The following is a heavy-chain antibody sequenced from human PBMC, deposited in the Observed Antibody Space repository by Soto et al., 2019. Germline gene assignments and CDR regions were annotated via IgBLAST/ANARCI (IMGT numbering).Heavy chain of an antibody. Sequence: PSQTLSLTCAISGDSVSSNSAAWNWIRQSPSRGLEWLGRTYYRSKWSNDYAESVKRRITINPDTSKNQFSLQLNSVTPEDTAVYYCARGAIIMVRGVISHYYYYGMDVWGQGTTVTVSS. CDR2: TYYRSKWSN. CDR3: ARGAIIMVRGVISHYYYYGMDV. CDR1: GDSVSSNSAA. D-gene: IGHD3-10*01. J-gene: IGHJ6*01. V-gene: IGHV6-1*01.